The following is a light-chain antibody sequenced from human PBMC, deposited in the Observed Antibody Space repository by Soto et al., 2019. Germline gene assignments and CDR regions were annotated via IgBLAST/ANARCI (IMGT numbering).Light chain of an antibody. CDR2: KAS. J-gene: IGKJ1*01. CDR3: QQYNSFPT. CDR1: QSISSW. V-gene: IGKV1-5*03. Sequence: DIQMTQSPSTLSVSVGDRVTITCRASQSISSWLAWYQQKPGKAPKLLIYKASSLESGVPSRFSGSGSGTEFTLTSSSLQPDDIASYYWQQYNSFPTFGQGTKVDIK.